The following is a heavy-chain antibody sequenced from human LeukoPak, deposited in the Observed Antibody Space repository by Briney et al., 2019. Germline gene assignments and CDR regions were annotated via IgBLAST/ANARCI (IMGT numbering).Heavy chain of an antibody. D-gene: IGHD3-9*01. Sequence: PGGFLRLSCEVSGFNFASYAMNWVRQAPGKGLEWVSSVSGSGKNTYYADSVKGRFTISRDNSKNTLHLQMNSLRAEDTAVYFCAKDLNGYYKAIDYWGQGTLVTVSS. V-gene: IGHV3-23*01. CDR2: VSGSGKNT. CDR3: AKDLNGYYKAIDY. J-gene: IGHJ4*02. CDR1: GFNFASYA.